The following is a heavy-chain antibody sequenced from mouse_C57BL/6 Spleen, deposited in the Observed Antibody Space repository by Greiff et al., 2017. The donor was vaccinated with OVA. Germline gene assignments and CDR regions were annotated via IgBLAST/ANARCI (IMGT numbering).Heavy chain of an antibody. J-gene: IGHJ4*01. V-gene: IGHV1-64*01. Sequence: QVQLQQPGAELVKPGASVKLSCKASGYTFTSYWMHWVKQRPGQGLEWIGMIHPNGGSTNYNEKFKSKATLTVDKSSSTAYMQLSSLTSEDSAVYYCARSDYDYDPYAMDYWGQGTSVTVSS. D-gene: IGHD2-4*01. CDR2: IHPNGGST. CDR1: GYTFTSYW. CDR3: ARSDYDYDPYAMDY.